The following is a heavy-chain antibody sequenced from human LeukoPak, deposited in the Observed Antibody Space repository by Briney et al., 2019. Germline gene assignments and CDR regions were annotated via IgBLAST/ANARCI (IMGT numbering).Heavy chain of an antibody. V-gene: IGHV4-4*02. CDR2: IYHSGSS. CDR3: ARNGGNSDFDY. Sequence: SGTLSLTCAVSGDSISSSNWWTWVRQPPGKGLEWIGEIYHSGSSNYNPSLKSRVTISVDKSNSQFSLKLTSVTAADTAVYYCARNGGNSDFDYWGQGTLVTVSS. D-gene: IGHD4-23*01. J-gene: IGHJ4*02. CDR1: GDSISSSNW.